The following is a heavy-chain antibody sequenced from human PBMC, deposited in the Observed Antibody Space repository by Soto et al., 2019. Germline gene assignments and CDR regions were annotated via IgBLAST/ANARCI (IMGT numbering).Heavy chain of an antibody. CDR3: AIPLVTPVAGPYYYGMEG. CDR1: GFTFNSYG. D-gene: IGHD6-19*01. Sequence: QIQLVESGGGVVQPGRPLRLSCTASGFTFNSYGCNWVRQAPGKGLEWVAVPSYDGHTKYYEDSVKGRFTISRDNSRSTVYLQINSLTAEDTAVYYCAIPLVTPVAGPYYYGMEGWGQGTTVTVSS. V-gene: IGHV3-33*01. CDR2: PSYDGHTK. J-gene: IGHJ6*01.